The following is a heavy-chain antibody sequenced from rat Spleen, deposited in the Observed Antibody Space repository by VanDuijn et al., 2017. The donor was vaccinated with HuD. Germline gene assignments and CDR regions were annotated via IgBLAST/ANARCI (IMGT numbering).Heavy chain of an antibody. V-gene: IGHV5-25*01. Sequence: EVQLVESGGGLVQPGRSMKLSCAASGFTFSNYYMAWVRQAPTKGLEWVASITNSGGSTYYRDSVKGRFTISRDNAKSTLYLQMDSLRSEDTATYYCTRGYDGSYYLYVMDAWGQGASVTVSS. CDR2: ITNSGGST. D-gene: IGHD1-12*02. CDR1: GFTFSNYY. J-gene: IGHJ4*01. CDR3: TRGYDGSYYLYVMDA.